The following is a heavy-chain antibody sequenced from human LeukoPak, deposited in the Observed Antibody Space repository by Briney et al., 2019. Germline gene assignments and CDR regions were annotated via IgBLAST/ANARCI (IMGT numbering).Heavy chain of an antibody. CDR2: IYSGGST. D-gene: IGHD3-22*01. V-gene: IGHV3-53*01. Sequence: GGSLRLSCAASGFTVSSNYMSWVRQAPGKGLEWVSVIYSGGSTYYADSVKGRSTISRDNSKNTLYLQMNSLRAEDTAVYYCAREYYYDSSGSPSYFDYWGRGTLVTVSS. CDR3: AREYYYDSSGSPSYFDY. CDR1: GFTVSSNY. J-gene: IGHJ4*02.